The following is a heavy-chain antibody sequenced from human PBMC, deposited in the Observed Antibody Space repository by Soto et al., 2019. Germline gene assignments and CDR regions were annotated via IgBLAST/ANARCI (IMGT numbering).Heavy chain of an antibody. D-gene: IGHD3-3*01. J-gene: IGHJ4*02. V-gene: IGHV4-59*01. CDR3: AGSVQGFWSGYLFDY. Sequence: SETLSLTCSVSGGSISSYYWSWIRQPPGKGLEWIGYIYYSGSTNYNPSLKSRVTISVDTSKNQFSLKLSSVTAADTAVYYCAGSVQGFWSGYLFDYWGQGTLVTVSS. CDR2: IYYSGST. CDR1: GGSISSYY.